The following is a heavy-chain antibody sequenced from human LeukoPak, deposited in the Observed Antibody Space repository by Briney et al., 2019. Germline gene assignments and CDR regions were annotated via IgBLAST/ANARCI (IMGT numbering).Heavy chain of an antibody. CDR1: GFTFSDYD. V-gene: IGHV3-11*06. CDR2: ISSSSSYT. D-gene: IGHD1-14*01. CDR3: ARGSGTGSPIDY. Sequence: PGGSLRLSCAASGFTFSDYDMSWIRQAPGKGLEWVSYISSSSSYTNYADSVKGRFTISRDNAKNSLYLQMNSLRAEDTAVYYCARGSGTGSPIDYWGQGTLVTVSS. J-gene: IGHJ4*02.